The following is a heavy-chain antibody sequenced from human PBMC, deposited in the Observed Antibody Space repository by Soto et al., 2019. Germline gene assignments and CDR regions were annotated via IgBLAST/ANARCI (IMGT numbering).Heavy chain of an antibody. Sequence: VQLVQSGAEVKKPGSSVKVSCKASGGTFSSYTISWVRQAPGQGLEWMGRIIPILGIANYAQKFQGRVTITADKSTSTAYMELSSLRSEDTAVYYCARVYYDYIWGSYPKDAFDIWGQGTMVTVSS. J-gene: IGHJ3*02. CDR2: IIPILGIA. V-gene: IGHV1-69*02. CDR3: ARVYYDYIWGSYPKDAFDI. CDR1: GGTFSSYT. D-gene: IGHD3-16*02.